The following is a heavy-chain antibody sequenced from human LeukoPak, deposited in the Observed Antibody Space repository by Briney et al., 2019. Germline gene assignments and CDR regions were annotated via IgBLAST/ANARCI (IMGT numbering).Heavy chain of an antibody. CDR1: GYTFTGYY. CDR2: INPNSGGT. J-gene: IGHJ4*02. CDR3: ATTTHYYDSSVGY. D-gene: IGHD3-22*01. V-gene: IGHV1-2*04. Sequence: ASVKVSCKASGYTFTGYYMHWVRQAPGQGLEWMGWINPNSGGTNYAQKFQGWVTMTRDTSISTAYMELRSLRSDDTAVYYCATTTHYYDSSVGYWGQGTLVTVSS.